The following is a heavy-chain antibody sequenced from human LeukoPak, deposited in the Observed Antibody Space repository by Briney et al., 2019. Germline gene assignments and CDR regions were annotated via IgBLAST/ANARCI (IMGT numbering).Heavy chain of an antibody. D-gene: IGHD4-17*01. CDR2: INHSGST. CDR3: ARGTRPTTVTTFDY. J-gene: IGHJ4*02. Sequence: ETLSLTCAVYGGSFSGCYWSWIRQPPGKGLEWIGEINHSGSTNYNPSLKSRVTISVDTSKNQFSLKLSSVTAADTAVYYCARGTRPTTVTTFDYWGQGTLVTVSS. CDR1: GGSFSGCY. V-gene: IGHV4-34*01.